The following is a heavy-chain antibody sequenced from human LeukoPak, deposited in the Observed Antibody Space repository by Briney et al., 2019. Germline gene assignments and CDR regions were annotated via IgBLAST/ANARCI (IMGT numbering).Heavy chain of an antibody. CDR3: ARDGRGYSYGYSGLDY. Sequence: GGSLRLSCAASGFTFDDYGMSWVRQAPGKGLEWVSGINWNGGSTGYADSVKGRFTISRDNAKNSLYLQMNSLRAEDTALYYCARDGRGYSYGYSGLDYWGQGTLVTVSS. CDR1: GFTFDDYG. D-gene: IGHD5-18*01. CDR2: INWNGGST. J-gene: IGHJ4*02. V-gene: IGHV3-20*04.